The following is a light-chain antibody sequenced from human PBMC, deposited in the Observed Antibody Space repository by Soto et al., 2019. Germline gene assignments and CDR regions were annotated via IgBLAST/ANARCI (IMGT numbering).Light chain of an antibody. CDR3: QESYNSPAVS. Sequence: DIQVTQSPPTLSASVGDRFTITCRARQDISSFLAWYQQKPGKAPKLLIYATSTLQSGVPARFSGSGSGTAFTLTISTLQSEDFATYFCQESYNSPAVSFGGGTKVDIK. J-gene: IGKJ4*01. V-gene: IGKV1-39*01. CDR1: QDISSF. CDR2: ATS.